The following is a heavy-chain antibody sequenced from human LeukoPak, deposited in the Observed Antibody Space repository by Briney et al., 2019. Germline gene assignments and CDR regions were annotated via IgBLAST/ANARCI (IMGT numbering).Heavy chain of an antibody. V-gene: IGHV3-23*01. CDR2: LSDGGRST. CDR3: AKDAKGPLDY. J-gene: IGHJ4*02. CDR1: GFTFSSYG. Sequence: GGSLRLSCAASGFTFSSYGMSWVRQAPGKGLEWVSALSDGGRSTYYADSVKGRFTISRDNSKNTLYLQMNSLRGEDTAVYYCAKDAKGPLDYWGQGTLVTVSS.